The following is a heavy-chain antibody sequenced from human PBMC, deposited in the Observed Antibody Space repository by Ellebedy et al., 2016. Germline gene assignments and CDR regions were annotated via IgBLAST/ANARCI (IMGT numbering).Heavy chain of an antibody. Sequence: GESLKISCAASGFTFSSYAMSWVRQAPGKGLEWVSTISGRGGSTYYADSVKGRFTISRDNSKNTLYLQMNSLRADDTAVYYCAKDSHTMIVMVITTFFDYWGQGTLVTVSS. J-gene: IGHJ4*02. CDR3: AKDSHTMIVMVITTFFDY. D-gene: IGHD3-22*01. CDR2: ISGRGGST. CDR1: GFTFSSYA. V-gene: IGHV3-23*01.